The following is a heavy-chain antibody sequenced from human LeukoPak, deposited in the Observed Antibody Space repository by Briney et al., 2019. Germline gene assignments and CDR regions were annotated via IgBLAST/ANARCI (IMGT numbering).Heavy chain of an antibody. CDR1: GFTFSSYA. J-gene: IGHJ4*02. Sequence: GGSLRLSCAASGFTFSSYAMHWVRQAPGKGLEWVAVISCDGSNKYYADSVKGRFTISRDNSKNTLYLQMNSLRTEDTAVYYCARDGYGDGMDYWGQGTLVTVSS. CDR2: ISCDGSNK. D-gene: IGHD4-17*01. V-gene: IGHV3-30*01. CDR3: ARDGYGDGMDY.